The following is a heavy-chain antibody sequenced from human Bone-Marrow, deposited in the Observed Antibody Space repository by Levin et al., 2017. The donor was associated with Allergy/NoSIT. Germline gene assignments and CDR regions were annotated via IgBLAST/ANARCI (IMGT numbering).Heavy chain of an antibody. D-gene: IGHD3-22*01. Sequence: PGGSLRLSCAASGFTFSSYAMHWVRQAPGKGLEWVAVISYDGSNKYYADSVKGRFTISRDNSKNTLYLQMNSLRAEDTAVYYCARDRRIVVVSPGYFAYWGQGTLVTVSS. CDR2: ISYDGSNK. J-gene: IGHJ4*02. V-gene: IGHV3-30-3*01. CDR3: ARDRRIVVVSPGYFAY. CDR1: GFTFSSYA.